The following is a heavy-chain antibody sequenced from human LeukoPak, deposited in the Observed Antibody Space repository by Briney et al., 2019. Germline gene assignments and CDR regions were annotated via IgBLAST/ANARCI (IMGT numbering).Heavy chain of an antibody. Sequence: GGSLRLSCAASGFTFSSYAMSWVRQAPGKGLEWVSAISGSGGSTYYADSVKDRFTTSRDNSKNTLYLQMNSLRAEDTAVYYCATPPDTAMVTVRDYWGQGTLVTVSS. J-gene: IGHJ4*02. D-gene: IGHD5-18*01. CDR1: GFTFSSYA. CDR2: ISGSGGST. CDR3: ATPPDTAMVTVRDY. V-gene: IGHV3-23*01.